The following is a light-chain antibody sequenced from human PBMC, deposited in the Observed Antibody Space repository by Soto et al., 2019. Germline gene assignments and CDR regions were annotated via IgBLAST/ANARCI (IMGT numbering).Light chain of an antibody. CDR1: QSVSSY. Sequence: DIVLTQSPATLSLSPGERATLSCRASQSVSSYLAWYQQKPGQAPRLLIYDASNWATGIPSRFSGSGSGTDFTLTISSLQPEDFATYYCQQSYSTPLTFGGGTKVDI. CDR3: QQSYSTPLT. J-gene: IGKJ4*02. V-gene: IGKV3-11*01. CDR2: DAS.